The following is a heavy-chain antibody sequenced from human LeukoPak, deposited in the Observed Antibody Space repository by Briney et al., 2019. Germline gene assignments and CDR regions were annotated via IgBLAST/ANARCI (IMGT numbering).Heavy chain of an antibody. V-gene: IGHV3-21*01. J-gene: IGHJ4*02. D-gene: IGHD1-26*01. CDR1: GFTFSTYS. CDR3: ARDFGWELLMASFDY. CDR2: ISGDSDYI. Sequence: GGSLRLSCAASGFTFSTYSMNWVRQAPGKGLEWVSAISGDSDYIYYADSVKGRFTISRDNAKNSLYLQMNSLRAEDTAVYYCARDFGWELLMASFDYWGQGTLVTVSS.